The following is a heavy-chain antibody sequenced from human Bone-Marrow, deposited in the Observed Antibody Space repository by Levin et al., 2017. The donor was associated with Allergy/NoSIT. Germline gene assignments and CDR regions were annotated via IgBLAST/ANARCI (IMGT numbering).Heavy chain of an antibody. CDR1: GFTFSNAW. Sequence: GGSLRLSCAASGFTFSNAWMNWVRQAPGKGLEWVGRIKSKTDGGTTDYAAPVKGRFTISRDDSKNTLYLQMNSLKTEDTAVYYCTTGAIAVAGISDYWGQGTLVTVSS. V-gene: IGHV3-15*07. CDR3: TTGAIAVAGISDY. CDR2: IKSKTDGGTT. J-gene: IGHJ4*02. D-gene: IGHD6-19*01.